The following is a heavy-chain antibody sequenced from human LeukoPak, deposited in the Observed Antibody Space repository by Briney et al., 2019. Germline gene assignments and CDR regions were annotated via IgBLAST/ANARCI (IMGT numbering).Heavy chain of an antibody. Sequence: SETLSLTCTVSGYSISSGFYWGWIRQPPGKGLECNGSIYHSGSTYYNPSLKSRVTISVDTSKNQFYLNLSSVTAADTAMYYCARAVGTSRNFFDYWGQGTLVTVSS. CDR2: IYHSGST. V-gene: IGHV4-38-2*02. D-gene: IGHD4-23*01. CDR1: GYSISSGFY. J-gene: IGHJ4*02. CDR3: ARAVGTSRNFFDY.